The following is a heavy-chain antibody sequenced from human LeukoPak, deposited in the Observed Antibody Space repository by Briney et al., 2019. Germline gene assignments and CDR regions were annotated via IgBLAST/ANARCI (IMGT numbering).Heavy chain of an antibody. CDR3: ASSRDGYSAFDI. CDR1: GYTFTSYY. Sequence: GASVKVSCKASGYTFTSYYMLWARQAPGQGLEWMGWINPNSGGTNYAQKFQGRVTMTRDTSISTAYMELSRLRSDDTAVYYCASSRDGYSAFDIWGQGTMVTVSS. J-gene: IGHJ3*02. D-gene: IGHD5-24*01. CDR2: INPNSGGT. V-gene: IGHV1-2*02.